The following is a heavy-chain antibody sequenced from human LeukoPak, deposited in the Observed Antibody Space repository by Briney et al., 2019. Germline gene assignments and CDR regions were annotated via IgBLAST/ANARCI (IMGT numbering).Heavy chain of an antibody. J-gene: IGHJ4*02. CDR1: GGSISSGSYY. CDR2: IYTSGST. CDR3: ARWTTTFLDY. D-gene: IGHD1-1*01. Sequence: SETLSLTCTDSGGSISSGSYYWSWIRQPAGKGLEWIGRIYTSGSTNYNPSLKSRVTMTRDTSTSTVYMDLSSLRSEDTAVYYCARWTTTFLDYWGQGTLVTVSS. V-gene: IGHV4-61*02.